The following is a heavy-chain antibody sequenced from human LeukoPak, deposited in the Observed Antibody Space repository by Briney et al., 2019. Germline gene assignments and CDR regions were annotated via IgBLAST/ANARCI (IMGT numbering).Heavy chain of an antibody. CDR1: GDSISRGSNY. D-gene: IGHD4-17*01. V-gene: IGHV4-39*07. CDR3: ARSPQGTATTANWLDP. Sequence: SETLSLTCTVSGDSISRGSNYWSWIRQPPGKGLEWIGSMSYSGRTYYNPSLKTRVTVSLDTSKNQFSLNLISVTAADTAVYYCARSPQGTATTANWLDPWGQGTLVTVSS. CDR2: MSYSGRT. J-gene: IGHJ5*02.